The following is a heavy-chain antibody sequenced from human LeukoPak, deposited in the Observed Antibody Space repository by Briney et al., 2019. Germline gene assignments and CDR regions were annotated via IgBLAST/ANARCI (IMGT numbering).Heavy chain of an antibody. CDR1: GGSISSSSYY. D-gene: IGHD6-19*01. CDR2: IYYSGST. CDR3: ARHPPDGWCAFFDY. V-gene: IGHV4-39*01. J-gene: IGHJ4*02. Sequence: PSETLSLTCTVSGGSISSSSYYWGWIRQPPGKGLEWIGSIYYSGSTYYNPSLKSRVTISVDTSKNQFSLKLSSVTAADTAVYYCARHPPDGWCAFFDYWGQGTLVTVSS.